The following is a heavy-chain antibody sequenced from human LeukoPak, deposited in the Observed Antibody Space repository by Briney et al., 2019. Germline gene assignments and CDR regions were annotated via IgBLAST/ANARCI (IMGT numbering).Heavy chain of an antibody. CDR2: INHSGST. J-gene: IGHJ6*02. CDR3: ARQWGDIVVVPAAMRYYYYGMDV. D-gene: IGHD2-2*01. CDR1: GGSFSGYY. V-gene: IGHV4-34*01. Sequence: SETLSRTCAVYGGSFSGYYWSWIRQPPGKGLEWIGEINHSGSTNYNPSLKSRVTISVDTSKNQFSLKLSSVTAADTAVYYCARQWGDIVVVPAAMRYYYYGMDVWGQGTTVTVSS.